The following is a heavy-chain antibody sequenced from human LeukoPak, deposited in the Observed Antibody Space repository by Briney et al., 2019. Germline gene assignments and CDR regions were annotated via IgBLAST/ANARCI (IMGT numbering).Heavy chain of an antibody. J-gene: IGHJ4*02. V-gene: IGHV3-7*04. CDR3: ARDHLGYSFDY. CDR1: GFTFSSYW. Sequence: PGGSLRLSCAASGFTFSSYWMSWVRQTPRKGLEWVANIKEDGSEKYYVDSVKGRLTISRENTKNSLYLQMNSLRADDTAVYYCARDHLGYSFDYWGQGTLVTVSS. CDR2: IKEDGSEK.